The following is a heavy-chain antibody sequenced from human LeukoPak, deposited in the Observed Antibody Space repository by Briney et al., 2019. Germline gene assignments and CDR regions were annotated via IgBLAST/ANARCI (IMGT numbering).Heavy chain of an antibody. CDR1: GGSISSYY. V-gene: IGHV4-59*01. Sequence: SETLSLTCTDSGGSISSYYWSWIRQPPGKGLEWIGYIYYSGSTNYNPSLKSRVTISVDTSKNQFYTAVYYCARARSSGWSRAFDIWGQGTMVTVSS. D-gene: IGHD6-19*01. J-gene: IGHJ3*02. CDR2: IYYSGST. CDR3: AFDI.